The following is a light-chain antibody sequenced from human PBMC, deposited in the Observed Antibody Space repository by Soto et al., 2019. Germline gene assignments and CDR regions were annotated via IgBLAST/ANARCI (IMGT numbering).Light chain of an antibody. CDR1: QSVSSH. CDR3: QQRNDWPIT. J-gene: IGKJ5*01. Sequence: EIVLTQSPATLYLSPGERATLSCRASQSVSSHLAWYQQKAGQAPRLFIYDASTRATGVPARFSGSGSGTDFTLTINSLEPGDFAVYYCQQRNDWPITFGQGTRLEIK. CDR2: DAS. V-gene: IGKV3-11*01.